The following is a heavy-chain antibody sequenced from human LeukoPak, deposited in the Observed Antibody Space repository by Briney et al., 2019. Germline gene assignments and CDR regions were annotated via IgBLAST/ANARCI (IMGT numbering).Heavy chain of an antibody. CDR3: AREGDGFNSWAYFDY. J-gene: IGHJ4*02. V-gene: IGHV1-2*06. D-gene: IGHD5-24*01. Sequence: ASVKVSCKTSGYTFTGNHMHWVRQAPGQGLEWIGRINPNSGGTNLAQKFQGRVTMTRDTSISTAYMELSRLRSDDTAVYYCAREGDGFNSWAYFDYWGQGTLVTVSS. CDR2: INPNSGGT. CDR1: GYTFTGNH.